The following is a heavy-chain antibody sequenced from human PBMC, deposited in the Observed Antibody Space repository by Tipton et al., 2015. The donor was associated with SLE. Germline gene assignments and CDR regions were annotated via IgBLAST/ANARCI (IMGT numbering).Heavy chain of an antibody. D-gene: IGHD4-17*01. J-gene: IGHJ2*01. Sequence: QLVQSGAEVKKPGASVKVSCKASENTFRGYYIHWVRQAPGQGLEWMGWINPNSGGTNYAQKFQGRVTMTRDTSTTTAYMELSRLTSDDTAMYYCATTATMYWYFDLWGRATLVTVSS. CDR3: ATTATMYWYFDL. V-gene: IGHV1-2*02. CDR1: ENTFRGYY. CDR2: INPNSGGT.